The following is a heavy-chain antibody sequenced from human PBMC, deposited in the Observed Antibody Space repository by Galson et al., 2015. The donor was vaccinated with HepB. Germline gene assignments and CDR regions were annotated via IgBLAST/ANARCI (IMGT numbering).Heavy chain of an antibody. Sequence: SLRLSCAASGFTFSDYYMTWIRQAPGKGLEWVSYISSSGTTRHSADSVKGRFTISRDNAKNSLYLQMNGLRAEDTAVYYCARGPEYDSSGYPDYWGQGTLVTVSS. J-gene: IGHJ4*02. CDR3: ARGPEYDSSGYPDY. V-gene: IGHV3-11*01. CDR2: ISSSGTTR. D-gene: IGHD3-22*01. CDR1: GFTFSDYY.